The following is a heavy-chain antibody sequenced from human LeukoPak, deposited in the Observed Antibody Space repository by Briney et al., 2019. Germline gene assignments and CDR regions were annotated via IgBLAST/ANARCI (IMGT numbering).Heavy chain of an antibody. CDR2: IFDSGST. CDR1: GGSISSSY. V-gene: IGHV4-59*01. CDR3: ARRATNFDY. Sequence: SETLSLTCTVSGGSISSSYWSWIRQPPRKGLEWIGYIFDSGSTNYNPSLKSRVSMSVDTSKNQFSLMLTSVTAADTAVYYCARRATNFDYWGQGTLVTVSS. D-gene: IGHD1-26*01. J-gene: IGHJ4*02.